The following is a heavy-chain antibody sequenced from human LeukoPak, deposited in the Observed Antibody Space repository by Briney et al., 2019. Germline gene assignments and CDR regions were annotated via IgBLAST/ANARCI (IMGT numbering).Heavy chain of an antibody. CDR3: VRHSMVRGALNWFGP. Sequence: GESLKISCKGSGYSFTSYWIGWVRQMPGKGLEWMGIIYPGDSDTRYSPSFQGQVTISADKSISTAYLQWSSLKASDTAMYYCVRHSMVRGALNWFGPWGQGTLVTVSS. CDR1: GYSFTSYW. CDR2: IYPGDSDT. J-gene: IGHJ5*02. V-gene: IGHV5-51*01. D-gene: IGHD3-10*01.